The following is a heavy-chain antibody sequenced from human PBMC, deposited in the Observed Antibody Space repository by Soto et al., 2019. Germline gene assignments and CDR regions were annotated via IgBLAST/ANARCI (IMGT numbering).Heavy chain of an antibody. J-gene: IGHJ3*02. CDR1: GYTFTSYG. Sequence: ASVKVSCKASGYTFTSYGISWVRQAPGQGLEWMGWISAYNGNTTYAQNLQGRVTMTTDTSKSTAYMELRSLRSDDTAVYYCARDVLEGLYSTSSADAVDIGGQGTMVTVSS. CDR3: ARDVLEGLYSTSSADAVDI. V-gene: IGHV1-18*01. CDR2: ISAYNGNT. D-gene: IGHD6-6*01.